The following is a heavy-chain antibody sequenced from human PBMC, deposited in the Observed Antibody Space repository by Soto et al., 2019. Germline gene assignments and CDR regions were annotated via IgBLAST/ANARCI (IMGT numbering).Heavy chain of an antibody. J-gene: IGHJ4*02. CDR3: ARVTATANEEGVDF. V-gene: IGHV1-2*02. CDR2: INPNSGGT. CDR1: GDTFSDYY. Sequence: ASVKVSCKASGDTFSDYYIHWVRQAPGQGLEWMGWINPNSGGTKYAPKFQGGVTMTRDTSITTAYMELSRLRSGDTAVYYCARVTATANEEGVDFLCQGTPVTVSS. D-gene: IGHD1-1*01.